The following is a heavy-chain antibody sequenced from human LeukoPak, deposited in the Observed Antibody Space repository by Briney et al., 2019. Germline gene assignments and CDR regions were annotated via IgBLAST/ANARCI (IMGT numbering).Heavy chain of an antibody. D-gene: IGHD2-8*01. CDR3: ARVGIMVYAPPSAYYFDY. J-gene: IGHJ4*02. CDR1: GYTFTSYG. V-gene: IGHV1-18*01. Sequence: ALVKVSCKASGYTFTSYGISWVRQAPGQGLEWMGWISAYNGNTNYAQKLQGRVTMTTDTSTSTAYMELRSLRSDDTAVYYCARVGIMVYAPPSAYYFDYWGQGTLVTVSS. CDR2: ISAYNGNT.